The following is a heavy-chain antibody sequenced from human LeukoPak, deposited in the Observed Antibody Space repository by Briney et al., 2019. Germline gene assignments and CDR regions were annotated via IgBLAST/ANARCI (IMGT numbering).Heavy chain of an antibody. J-gene: IGHJ6*02. CDR2: MYYSGST. CDR1: GSSISSISYY. V-gene: IGHV4-39*01. CDR3: ARRSYYYYGMDV. Sequence: SETLSLTCTVSGSSISSISYYWGWIRQPPGKGLEWIGSMYYSGSTYYNPSLKSRVTISVDTSKNQFSLKLSSVTAADTAVYYCARRSYYYYGMDVWGQGTTVTVSS.